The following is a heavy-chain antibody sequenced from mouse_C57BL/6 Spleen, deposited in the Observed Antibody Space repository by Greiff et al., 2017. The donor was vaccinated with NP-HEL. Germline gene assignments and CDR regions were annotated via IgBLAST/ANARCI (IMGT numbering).Heavy chain of an antibody. Sequence: QVQLQQSGAELVRPGASVKLSCKASGYTFTDYYINWVKQRPGQGLEWIARIYPGSGNTYYNEKFKGKATLTAEQSSSTAYMQLSSLTSEDSAVYFCARRNDGYYWYFDVWGTGTTVTVSS. CDR1: GYTFTDYY. CDR3: ARRNDGYYWYFDV. D-gene: IGHD2-3*01. J-gene: IGHJ1*03. V-gene: IGHV1-76*01. CDR2: IYPGSGNT.